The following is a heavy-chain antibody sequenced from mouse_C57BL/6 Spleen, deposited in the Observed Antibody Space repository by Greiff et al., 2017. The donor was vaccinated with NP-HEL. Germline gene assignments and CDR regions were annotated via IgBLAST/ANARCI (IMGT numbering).Heavy chain of an antibody. CDR1: GYTFTSYW. D-gene: IGHD1-1*01. CDR3: ARGAGSSYYAMDY. Sequence: QVQLQQPGAELVKPGASVKLSCKASGYTFTSYWMQWVKQRPGQGLEWIGEIDPSDSYTNYNQKFKGKATLTVDTSSSTAYMQLSSLTSEDSAVYYCARGAGSSYYAMDYWGQGTSVTVSS. V-gene: IGHV1-50*01. J-gene: IGHJ4*01. CDR2: IDPSDSYT.